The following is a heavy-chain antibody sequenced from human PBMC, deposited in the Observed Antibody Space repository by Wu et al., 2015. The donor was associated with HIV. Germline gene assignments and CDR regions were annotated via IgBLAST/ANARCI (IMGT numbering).Heavy chain of an antibody. CDR3: ARADEDTYPRYYSYYMDV. Sequence: QVQLVQSGAEVKKPGASVKVSCKASGYTFTGHYIHWVRQAPGQGLEWMAWINPDSGDTKFAQRFQDRVIMTRDTSINTVHMELTKLRSDDTAIYYCARADEDTYPRYYSYYMDVWGKGTTVTVSS. V-gene: IGHV1-2*02. CDR2: INPDSGDT. D-gene: IGHD2-2*02. J-gene: IGHJ6*03. CDR1: GYTFTGHY.